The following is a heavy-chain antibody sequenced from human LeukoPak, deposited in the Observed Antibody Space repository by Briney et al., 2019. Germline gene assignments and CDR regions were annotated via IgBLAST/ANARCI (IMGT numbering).Heavy chain of an antibody. J-gene: IGHJ4*02. V-gene: IGHV3-7*01. CDR2: IKYDGSEK. CDR1: GFTFSVSW. D-gene: IGHD3-22*01. Sequence: GGSLRLSCAASGFTFSVSWMSWVRQAPGKGLEWVANIKYDGSEKYYVDSVKGRFTISRDNAKNSLYLQMNSLRAEDTAVYYCARDPRPSGYNYYDSSGVYYFDYWGQGTLVTVSS. CDR3: ARDPRPSGYNYYDSSGVYYFDY.